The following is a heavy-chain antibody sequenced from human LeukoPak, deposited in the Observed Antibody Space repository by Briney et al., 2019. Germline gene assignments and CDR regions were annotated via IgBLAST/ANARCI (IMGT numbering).Heavy chain of an antibody. J-gene: IGHJ3*01. CDR3: ARRLYCSGANCYTGPDAFDL. V-gene: IGHV3-23*01. CDR2: ISGGGSA. CDR1: GFTFSNYA. Sequence: GGSLRLSCAASGFTFSNYAMYWVRQAPGKGLQWVSGISGGGSAYNPGSVNGRFTISRDNSKNTLFLQMNSLRAEDMAVYYCARRLYCSGANCYTGPDAFDLWGQGTMVTVSS. D-gene: IGHD2-2*02.